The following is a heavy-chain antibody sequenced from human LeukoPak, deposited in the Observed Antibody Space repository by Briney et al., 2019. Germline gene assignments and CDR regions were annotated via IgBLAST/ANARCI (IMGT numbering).Heavy chain of an antibody. D-gene: IGHD5-18*01. CDR2: IYYSGST. J-gene: IGHJ4*02. CDR3: ARHRRYSYGYDYFDY. CDR1: GGSISSSSYY. V-gene: IGHV4-39*01. Sequence: SETLSLTCTVSGGSISSSSYYWGWIRRPPGKGLEWIGSIYYSGSTYYNPSLKSRVTISVDTSKNQFSLKLSSVTAADTAVYYCARHRRYSYGYDYFDYWGQGTLVTVSS.